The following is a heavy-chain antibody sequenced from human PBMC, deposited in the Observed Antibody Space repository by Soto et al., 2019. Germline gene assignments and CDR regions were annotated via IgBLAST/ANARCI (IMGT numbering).Heavy chain of an antibody. CDR2: IYHSGSA. CDR1: GGSVSSSNW. CDR3: ARVPGVVVSADDAFDI. D-gene: IGHD2-21*02. J-gene: IGHJ3*02. V-gene: IGHV4-4*02. Sequence: QVQLQESGPGLVKPSGTLSLTCAVSGGSVSSSNWWSWVRQSPGKGLEWMGEIYHSGSAHYNPSLKIRATISLDTSKNQFSLRLTSVTAADTAVYYCARVPGVVVSADDAFDIWGPGTRVIVSS.